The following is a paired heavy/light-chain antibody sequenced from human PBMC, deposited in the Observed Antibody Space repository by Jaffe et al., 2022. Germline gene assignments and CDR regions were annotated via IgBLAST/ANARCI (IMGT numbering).Heavy chain of an antibody. J-gene: IGHJ4*02. CDR1: GFTFRDYW. V-gene: IGHV3-7*05. CDR2: IKHDGRET. CDR3: ARDRAGRYSEDY. Sequence: EVQLVESGGDLVQPGGSLRLSCAAFGFTFRDYWMTWVRQAPGKGLEWVANIKHDGRETYYEDSVRGRFTISRDNARNSLFLQLNGLRTDDTAVYYCARDRAGRYSEDYWGQGTLVIVSS. D-gene: IGHD3-10*01.
Light chain of an antibody. CDR3: QQYNGYFRKT. CDR2: EAS. J-gene: IGKJ2*01. V-gene: IGKV1-5*03. CDR1: QTISSW. Sequence: DIQMTQSPSTLSAYVGDRVTMTCRASQTISSWLAWYQHKPGKAPKLLIYEASSLEGGVPSRFSGSGFGTEFTLTISSLQPDDSATYYCQQYNGYFRKTFGQGTKLEIK.